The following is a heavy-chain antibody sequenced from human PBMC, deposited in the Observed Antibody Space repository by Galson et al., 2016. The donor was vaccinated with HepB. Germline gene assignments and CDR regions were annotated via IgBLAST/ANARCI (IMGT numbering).Heavy chain of an antibody. D-gene: IGHD5-18*01. CDR2: IKKDGSEK. Sequence: SLRLSCAASGFTISDYWMNWVRQSPGKGLEWVANIKKDGSEKYYVDSVKGRFTISRDNPKSLLDLQLNSLSVEDTAVYYCARGRLWSDYHYHTMDVWGQGTTVTVSS. CDR1: GFTISDYW. J-gene: IGHJ6*02. V-gene: IGHV3-7*01. CDR3: ARGRLWSDYHYHTMDV.